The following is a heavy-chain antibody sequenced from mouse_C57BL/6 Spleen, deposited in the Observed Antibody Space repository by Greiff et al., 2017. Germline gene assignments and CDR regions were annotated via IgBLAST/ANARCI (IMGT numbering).Heavy chain of an antibody. J-gene: IGHJ2*01. CDR1: GFTFSSYS. CDR3: ARDNSSDDRRCYFDY. D-gene: IGHD3-2*02. V-gene: IGHV5-4*01. Sequence: EVQLLEPGGGLVKPGGSLQLSCAASGFTFSSYSMSCVRQTPEQRLAWVATISDGRSYTYYPDNVQGRFTISMDNATNTLYLQMSHLKSEDSAMYYCARDNSSDDRRCYFDYWGQGTTLTVSA. CDR2: ISDGRSYT.